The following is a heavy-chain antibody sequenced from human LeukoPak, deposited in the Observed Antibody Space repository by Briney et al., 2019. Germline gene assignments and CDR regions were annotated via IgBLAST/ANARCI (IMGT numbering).Heavy chain of an antibody. Sequence: KPSESLSLTWAVSGGSTSSGGYAWSWIRQPPGKGLEWFGYIDLSGSTYYNPSLKSRVTISVDSSKNQFSLKLSSVTAADTAVYYCARANSSSWYSSDYYYYGMDVWGKGTTVTVSS. V-gene: IGHV4-30-2*01. CDR2: IDLSGST. CDR1: GGSTSSGGYA. CDR3: ARANSSSWYSSDYYYYGMDV. J-gene: IGHJ6*04. D-gene: IGHD6-13*01.